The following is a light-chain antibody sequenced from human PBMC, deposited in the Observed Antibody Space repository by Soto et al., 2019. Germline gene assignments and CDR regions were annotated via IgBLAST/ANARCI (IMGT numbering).Light chain of an antibody. V-gene: IGLV2-11*01. CDR1: SSDVGGYNY. J-gene: IGLJ2*01. CDR3: CSYAGSYTVV. Sequence: QSALTQPRSVSGSPGQSVTISCTGTSSDVGGYNYVSWYQHHPGKAPKLMIYDVSKRPSGVPDRFSGSKSGNTASLTISGLQAEDEDDYYCCSYAGSYTVVFGGGTKLTVL. CDR2: DVS.